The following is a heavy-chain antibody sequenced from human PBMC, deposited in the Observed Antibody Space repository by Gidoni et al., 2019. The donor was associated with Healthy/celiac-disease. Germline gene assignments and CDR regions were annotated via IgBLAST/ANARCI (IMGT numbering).Heavy chain of an antibody. CDR1: GGSINFYY. CDR3: ARGQPTANGYFGHYGMDV. V-gene: IGHV4-59*01. D-gene: IGHD3-9*01. CDR2: IHYTGST. J-gene: IGHJ6*02. Sequence: QVQLQESGPGLVKLSETLSLTCPVSGGSINFYYGNWIRQPPGKGLEWIGYIHYTGSTNYNPSLESRATILLDTSKNQFSLRLTSVTAADTAVYYCARGQPTANGYFGHYGMDVWGQGTTVTVSS.